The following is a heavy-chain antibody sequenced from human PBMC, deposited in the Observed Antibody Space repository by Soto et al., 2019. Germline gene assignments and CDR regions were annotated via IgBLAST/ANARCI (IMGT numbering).Heavy chain of an antibody. D-gene: IGHD3-10*01. CDR1: GGSISSGDYY. V-gene: IGHV4-30-4*01. J-gene: IGHJ5*02. CDR2: IYYSGST. CDR3: ARSPPITMVRGVRRVSWFDP. Sequence: TLSLTCTVSGGSISSGDYYWSWIRQPPGKGLEWIGYIYYSGSTYYNPSLKSRVTMSVDTSKNQFSLKLSSVTAADTAVYYCARSPPITMVRGVRRVSWFDPWGQGTLVTVSS.